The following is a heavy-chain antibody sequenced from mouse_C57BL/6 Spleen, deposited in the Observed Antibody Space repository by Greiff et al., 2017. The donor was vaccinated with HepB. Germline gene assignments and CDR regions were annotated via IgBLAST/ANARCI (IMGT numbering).Heavy chain of an antibody. Sequence: QVQLQQPGAELVKPGASVKLSCKASGYTFTSYWMQWVKQRPGQGLEWIGEIDPSDSYTNYNQKFKGKATLTVDTSSSTAYMQLSSLTSEASAVYYCARKFAYWGQGTLVTVSA. V-gene: IGHV1-50*01. CDR2: IDPSDSYT. CDR3: ARKFAY. CDR1: GYTFTSYW. J-gene: IGHJ3*01.